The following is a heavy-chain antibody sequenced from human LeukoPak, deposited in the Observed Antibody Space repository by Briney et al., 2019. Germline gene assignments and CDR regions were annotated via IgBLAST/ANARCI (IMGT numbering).Heavy chain of an antibody. CDR2: INHSGST. CDR1: GGSFSGYY. D-gene: IGHD3-10*01. J-gene: IGHJ4*02. V-gene: IGHV4-34*01. Sequence: SETLSLACAVYGGSFSGYYWSWIRQPPGKGLEWIGEINHSGSTNYNPSLKSRVTISVDTSKNQFSLKLSSVTAADTAVYYCARGLFGSGSYYIDYWGQGTLVTVSS. CDR3: ARGLFGSGSYYIDY.